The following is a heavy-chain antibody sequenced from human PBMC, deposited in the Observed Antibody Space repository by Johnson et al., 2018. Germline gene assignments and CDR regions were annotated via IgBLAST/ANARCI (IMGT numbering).Heavy chain of an antibody. CDR2: ISVSGGST. CDR1: GLTFSSYA. J-gene: IGHJ6*02. D-gene: IGHD3-16*01. Sequence: EVQLVESGGGLVKPGRSLRLSCTASGLTFSSYAMSWVRQAPGKGLEWVSGISVSGGSTYYADSVNGRFTASRDNSKNTLPLQMNSLRAEDTAVYYWAKEERGSVGTGGYYYYGMDVWGQGTTVTVSS. V-gene: IGHV3-23*04. CDR3: AKEERGSVGTGGYYYYGMDV.